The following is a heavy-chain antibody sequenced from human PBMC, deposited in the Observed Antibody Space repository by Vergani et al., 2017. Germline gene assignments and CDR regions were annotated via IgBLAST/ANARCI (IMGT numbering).Heavy chain of an antibody. V-gene: IGHV4-61*02. Sequence: QVQLQESGPGLVKPSQTLSLTCTVPGGSISSGSYYWSWIRQPAGKGLEWIGRIYTSGSPNYNPSLKSRVTISVDTSKNQFSLKLSSVTAADTAVYYCARAPSGYSYGFDWFDPWGQGTLVTVSS. CDR1: GGSISSGSYY. D-gene: IGHD5-18*01. J-gene: IGHJ5*02. CDR3: ARAPSGYSYGFDWFDP. CDR2: IYTSGSP.